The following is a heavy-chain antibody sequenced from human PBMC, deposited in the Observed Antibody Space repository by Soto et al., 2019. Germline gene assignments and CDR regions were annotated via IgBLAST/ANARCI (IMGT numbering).Heavy chain of an antibody. Sequence: ASVKVSCKASGYTFTSYAMHWVRQAPGQRLEWMGWINAGNGNTKYSQKFQGRVTITRDTSASTAYMELSSLRSEDTAVYYCARDRMTWELLLTWFDYWGQGTLVTVSS. CDR3: ARDRMTWELLLTWFDY. J-gene: IGHJ4*02. V-gene: IGHV1-3*01. CDR2: INAGNGNT. D-gene: IGHD1-26*01. CDR1: GYTFTSYA.